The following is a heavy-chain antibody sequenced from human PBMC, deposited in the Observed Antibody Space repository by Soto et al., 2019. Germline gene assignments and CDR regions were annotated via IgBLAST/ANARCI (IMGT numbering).Heavy chain of an antibody. CDR2: VKDGGHT. CDR3: ARGQGGVVATH. V-gene: IGHV4-34*01. CDR1: GGSLSGYY. J-gene: IGHJ4*02. D-gene: IGHD5-12*01. Sequence: QVQLQQWGAGLLKPSETLSLNCAVTGGSLSGYYLSWLRQPPGKGLEWIGEVKDGGHTNYSPSLRGRVNISTDTSKNQFSLRLNSVTAADTGVYYCARGQGGVVATHWEQGSLGTVAS.